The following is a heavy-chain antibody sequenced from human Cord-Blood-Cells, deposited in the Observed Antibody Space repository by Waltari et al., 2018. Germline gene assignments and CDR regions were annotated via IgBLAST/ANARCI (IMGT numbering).Heavy chain of an antibody. CDR1: GFSLSTSEVG. V-gene: IGHV2-5*01. Sequence: QITLKESGPTLVKPTQTLTLTCTFSGFSLSTSEVGVGWIRQPRGKALEWLALSYRNDDKRYSPSMKSTLTITKYTSKNQVVLTMTIMDPVETATYFCAHRSQGGLDYWGQGTLVTVSS. CDR3: AHRSQGGLDY. D-gene: IGHD3-16*01. J-gene: IGHJ4*02. CDR2: SYRNDDK.